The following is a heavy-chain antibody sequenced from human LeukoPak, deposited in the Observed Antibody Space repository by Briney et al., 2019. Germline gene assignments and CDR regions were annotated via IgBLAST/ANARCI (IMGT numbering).Heavy chain of an antibody. V-gene: IGHV3-7*01. CDR3: ARVRGFNVVDY. CDR1: GFTFSGDW. J-gene: IGHJ4*02. CDR2: IKGDGSEK. Sequence: GGSLRLSCAASGFTFSGDWMSWVRQAPGKGLEWVANIKGDGSEKDHVDSVKGRFTISRDNAKSSLYLQMNSLRDDDTAVYFCARVRGFNVVDYWGQGTLVTVSS. D-gene: IGHD2-15*01.